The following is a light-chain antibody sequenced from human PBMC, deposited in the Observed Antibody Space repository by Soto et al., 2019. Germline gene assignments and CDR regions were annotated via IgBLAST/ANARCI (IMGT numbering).Light chain of an antibody. Sequence: DIQMTQSPSSLSASVGDRVSITCRTSQSVSRYLNWYQQKAGKAPKLLIYAVTLLESGVPSRFSGSGSGTEFNLTISGLQPEDFAVYYCQQSFSNPRTFGQGTKVEIK. CDR2: AVT. J-gene: IGKJ1*01. CDR1: QSVSRY. CDR3: QQSFSNPRT. V-gene: IGKV1-39*01.